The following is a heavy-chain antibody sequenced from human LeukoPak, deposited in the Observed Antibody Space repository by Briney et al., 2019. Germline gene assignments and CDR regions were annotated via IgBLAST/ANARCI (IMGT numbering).Heavy chain of an antibody. CDR3: ARTMYYYDSGSYQTLFGY. V-gene: IGHV1-8*01. CDR1: GYTFTSYD. D-gene: IGHD3-10*01. CDR2: MNPNSGNT. Sequence: ASVKVSCKASGYTFTSYDINWVRQATGQGLEWMGWMNPNSGNTGYAQKFQGRVTMTRNTSISTAYMELSSLRSEDTAVYYCARTMYYYDSGSYQTLFGYWGQGPLVTVSS. J-gene: IGHJ4*02.